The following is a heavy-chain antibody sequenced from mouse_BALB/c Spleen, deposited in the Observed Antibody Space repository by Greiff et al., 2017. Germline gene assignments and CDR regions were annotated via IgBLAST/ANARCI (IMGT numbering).Heavy chain of an antibody. V-gene: IGHV1S22*01. J-gene: IGHJ4*01. CDR2: IYPGSGST. CDR3: TRFAGAMDY. Sequence: LKQPGSELVRPGASVKLSCKASGYTFTSYWMHWVKQRPGQGLEWIGNIYPGSGSTNYDEKFKSKATLTVDTSSSTAYMQLSSLTSEDSAVYYCTRFAGAMDYWGQGTSVTVSS. CDR1: GYTFTSYW.